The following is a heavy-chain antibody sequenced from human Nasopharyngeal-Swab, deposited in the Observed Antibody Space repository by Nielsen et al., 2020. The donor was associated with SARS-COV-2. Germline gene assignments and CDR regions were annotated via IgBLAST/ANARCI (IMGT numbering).Heavy chain of an antibody. D-gene: IGHD1-7*01. CDR1: GFTFDDYG. Sequence: GESLKISCAASGFTFDDYGMSWVRQAPGKGLEWVSGINWNGGSTGYADSVKGRFTISRDNAKNSLYLQMNSLRAEDTALYYCARDRIRGYNWNSGSDYWGQGTLVTVSS. CDR3: ARDRIRGYNWNSGSDY. CDR2: INWNGGST. V-gene: IGHV3-20*04. J-gene: IGHJ4*02.